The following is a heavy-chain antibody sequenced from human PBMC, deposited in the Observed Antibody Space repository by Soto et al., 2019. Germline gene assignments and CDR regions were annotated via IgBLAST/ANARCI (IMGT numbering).Heavy chain of an antibody. CDR2: IIPIFGTA. V-gene: IGHV1-69*13. J-gene: IGHJ6*02. D-gene: IGHD6-13*01. CDR1: GGTFSSYA. CDR3: ARDQTGKRDSSWYGGYYYGMDV. Sequence: GASVKVSCKASGGTFSSYAISWVRQASGQGLEWMGGIIPIFGTANYAQKFQGRVTITADESTSTAYMELSSLRSEDTAVYYCARDQTGKRDSSWYGGYYYGMDVWGQGTTVTVSS.